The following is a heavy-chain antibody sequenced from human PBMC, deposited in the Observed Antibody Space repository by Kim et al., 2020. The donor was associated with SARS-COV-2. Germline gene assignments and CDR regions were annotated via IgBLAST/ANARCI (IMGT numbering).Heavy chain of an antibody. CDR2: INPSGGST. Sequence: ASVKVSCKASGYTFTSYYMHWVRQAPGQGLEWMGIINPSGGSTSYAQKFQGRVTMTRDTSTSTVYMELSSLRSEDTAVYYCARERRYYDSSGYFFAVGYWGQGTLVTVSS. J-gene: IGHJ4*02. CDR1: GYTFTSYY. CDR3: ARERRYYDSSGYFFAVGY. V-gene: IGHV1-46*01. D-gene: IGHD3-22*01.